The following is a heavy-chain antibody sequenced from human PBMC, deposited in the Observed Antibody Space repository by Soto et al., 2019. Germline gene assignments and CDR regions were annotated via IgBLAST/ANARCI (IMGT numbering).Heavy chain of an antibody. Sequence: GGSLRLSCAASGFTFSRYAMHWVRQAPGKGLEWVALIWHDGSNKGYADSVKGRFTISRDNSKNTVNLQMNSLRVEDTAVYYCTRAAIKGELLDYWGQGTQVTVSS. CDR2: IWHDGSNK. J-gene: IGHJ4*02. CDR3: TRAAIKGELLDY. CDR1: GFTFSRYA. V-gene: IGHV3-33*08. D-gene: IGHD1-26*01.